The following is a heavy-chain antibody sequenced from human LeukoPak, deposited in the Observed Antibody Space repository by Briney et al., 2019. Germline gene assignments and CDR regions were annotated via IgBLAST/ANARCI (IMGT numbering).Heavy chain of an antibody. Sequence: GASVKVSCKASGYTFTGYYMHCVRQAPGQGLEWMGWINPNSGGTNYAQKFQGRVTMTRDTSISTAYMELSRLRSDDTAVYYCARYSSRIYYYYMDVWGKGTTVTVSS. CDR3: ARYSSRIYYYYMDV. V-gene: IGHV1-2*02. CDR1: GYTFTGYY. CDR2: INPNSGGT. D-gene: IGHD6-13*01. J-gene: IGHJ6*03.